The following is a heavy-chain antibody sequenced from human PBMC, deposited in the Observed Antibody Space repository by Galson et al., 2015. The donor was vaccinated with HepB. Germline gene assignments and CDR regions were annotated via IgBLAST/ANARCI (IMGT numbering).Heavy chain of an antibody. CDR2: INPSGGST. CDR1: GYTFTSYY. V-gene: IGHV1-46*01. D-gene: IGHD3-22*01. J-gene: IGHJ5*02. Sequence: SVKVSCKASGYTFTSYYMHWVRQAPGQGLEWMGIINPSGGSTSYAQKFQGRVTMTRDTSTSTVYMELSSLRSEDTAVYYCARQSIDSSGYYFYSNRFDPWGQGTLVTVSS. CDR3: ARQSIDSSGYYFYSNRFDP.